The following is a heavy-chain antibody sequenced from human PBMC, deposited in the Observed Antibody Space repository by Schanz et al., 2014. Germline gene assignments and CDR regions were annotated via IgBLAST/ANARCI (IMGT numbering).Heavy chain of an antibody. CDR3: AREQIMAAAGLVDY. D-gene: IGHD6-13*01. J-gene: IGHJ4*01. V-gene: IGHV3-30-3*01. CDR2: ISYDGSNK. Sequence: QVQLVESGGGVVQPGRSLRLSCAAYGFTLSSYAMHWVRQAPGKGLEWVAVISYDGSNKYYADSVKGRFTISRDNSENTLYLQMNSLSADDTAVFYCAREQIMAAAGLVDYWGHGTLVTVSS. CDR1: GFTLSSYA.